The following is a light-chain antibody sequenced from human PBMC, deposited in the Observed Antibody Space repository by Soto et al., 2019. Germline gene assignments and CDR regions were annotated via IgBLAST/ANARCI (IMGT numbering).Light chain of an antibody. CDR1: QSVSSSY. CDR3: QQYGNSPT. CDR2: GAS. Sequence: EIVLTQSPGTLSLSPGERATLSCRASQSVSSSYLGWYQQKPGQAPRLLIFGASSRATGIPDRFSGSGSGTDFTLTISRLEPEDVAVYYCQQYGNSPTFGQGTKLEIK. V-gene: IGKV3-20*01. J-gene: IGKJ2*01.